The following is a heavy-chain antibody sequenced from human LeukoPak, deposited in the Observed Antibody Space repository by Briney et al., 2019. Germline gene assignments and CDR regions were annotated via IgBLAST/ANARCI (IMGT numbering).Heavy chain of an antibody. CDR3: ARDLTIQPSLFY. CDR2: IIPILGIA. D-gene: IGHD5-18*01. Sequence: SVKVSCKASGGTFSSYAISWVRQAPGQGLEWMGRIIPILGIANYAQKFQGRVTITAGKSTSTAYMELSSLRSEDTAVYYCARDLTIQPSLFYWGQGTLVTVSS. J-gene: IGHJ4*02. CDR1: GGTFSSYA. V-gene: IGHV1-69*04.